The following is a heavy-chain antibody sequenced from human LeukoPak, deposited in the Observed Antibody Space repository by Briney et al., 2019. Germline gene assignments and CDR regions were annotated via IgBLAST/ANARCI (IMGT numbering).Heavy chain of an antibody. V-gene: IGHV4-34*01. Sequence: PSETLSLTCAVYGGSFSGYYWSWIRQPPGKGLEWIGEINHSGSTNYNPSLKSRVTISVDTSKNQFSLKLSSVTAADTAVYYCARAMVRGVIPKGEFDYWGQGTPVTVSS. CDR1: GGSFSGYY. J-gene: IGHJ4*02. CDR2: INHSGST. CDR3: ARAMVRGVIPKGEFDY. D-gene: IGHD3-10*01.